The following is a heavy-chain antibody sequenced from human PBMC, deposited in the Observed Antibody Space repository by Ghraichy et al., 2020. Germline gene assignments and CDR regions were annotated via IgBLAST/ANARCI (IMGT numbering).Heavy chain of an antibody. D-gene: IGHD3-10*01. J-gene: IGHJ4*02. Sequence: GGSLILSCAASGFTFSSYGMHWVRQAPGKGLEWVAVISYDGSNKYYADSVKGRFTISRDNSKNTLYLQMNSLRAEDTAVYYCARVRDLALSPDYWGQGTLVTVSS. CDR2: ISYDGSNK. CDR1: GFTFSSYG. V-gene: IGHV3-30*03. CDR3: ARVRDLALSPDY.